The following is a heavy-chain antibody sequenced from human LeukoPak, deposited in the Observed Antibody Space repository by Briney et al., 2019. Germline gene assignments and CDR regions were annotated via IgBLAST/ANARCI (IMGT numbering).Heavy chain of an antibody. V-gene: IGHV1-18*01. D-gene: IGHD3-16*01. CDR2: NSAYNGNT. J-gene: IGHJ6*03. CDR3: VRDGGGLYYYYYMDV. Sequence: ASVKVSCKASGYTFSHYGINWVRQAPGQGLEWMGWNSAYNGNTNYAQNLQGRVTMTADTSTSIAYMELRGLRPDDTAVYYCVRDGGGLYYYYYMDVWGTGTTVTVS. CDR1: GYTFSHYG.